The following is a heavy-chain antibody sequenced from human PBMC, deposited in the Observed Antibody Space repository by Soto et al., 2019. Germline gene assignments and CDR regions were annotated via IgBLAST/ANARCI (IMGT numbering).Heavy chain of an antibody. J-gene: IGHJ4*02. CDR1: GYTFTGYY. CDR2: INPNTGGT. D-gene: IGHD3-16*01. CDR3: ARELGLSPSDF. V-gene: IGHV1-2*02. Sequence: QVPLVQSGPEVRKPGASVKVSCKASGYTFTGYYIHWVRQAPGQGLEYMGWINPNTGGTEYAQNFHGRVTVTGDTSISTAYMVLSSLRSDDTAMYYCARELGLSPSDFWGQGTLVTVSS.